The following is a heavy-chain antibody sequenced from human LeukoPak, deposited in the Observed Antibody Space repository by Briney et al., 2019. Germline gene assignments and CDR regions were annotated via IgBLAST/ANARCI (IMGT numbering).Heavy chain of an antibody. Sequence: GGSLRLSCAASGFTLSSYWMSWVRQAPGKGLEWVANIKQDGSEKYYVDSVKGRFTISRDNAKNSLYLQMNSLRAEDTAVYFCVRRSGYDNYYYYYYMDVWGKGTTVTVSS. CDR3: VRRSGYDNYYYYYYMDV. J-gene: IGHJ6*03. V-gene: IGHV3-7*01. CDR1: GFTLSSYW. D-gene: IGHD5-12*01. CDR2: IKQDGSEK.